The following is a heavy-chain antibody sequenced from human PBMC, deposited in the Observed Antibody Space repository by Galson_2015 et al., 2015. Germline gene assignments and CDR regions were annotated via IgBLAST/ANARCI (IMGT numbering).Heavy chain of an antibody. CDR3: ARLFRYCSGGSCPAF. V-gene: IGHV4-34*01. Sequence: ETLSLTCAVYGGSFSGYYWSWIRQPPGKGLEWIGEINHNGSTNYNPSLKSRVTISVDTSKNQFSLKLSSVTAADTAVYYCARLFRYCSGGSCPAFWGQGTMVTVSS. CDR1: GGSFSGYY. D-gene: IGHD2-15*01. J-gene: IGHJ3*01. CDR2: INHNGST.